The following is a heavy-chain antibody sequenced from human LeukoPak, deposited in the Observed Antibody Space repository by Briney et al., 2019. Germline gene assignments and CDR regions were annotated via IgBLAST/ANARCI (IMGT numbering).Heavy chain of an antibody. D-gene: IGHD6-13*01. V-gene: IGHV5-51*01. CDR2: IYPRDSEI. J-gene: IGHJ5*02. Sequence: GESLKISCEGSGYSFSTYWIAWVRHMPGKGLEWMGSIYPRDSEIRYSPSFQGQVTISADNSISTAYLQWSSLKASDTAMYYCARPAYSSSLSSHFDPWGQGTLVTVSS. CDR1: GYSFSTYW. CDR3: ARPAYSSSLSSHFDP.